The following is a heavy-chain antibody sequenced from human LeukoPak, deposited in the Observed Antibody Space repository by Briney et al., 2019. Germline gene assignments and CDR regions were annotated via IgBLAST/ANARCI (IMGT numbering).Heavy chain of an antibody. CDR2: VHYSGST. D-gene: IGHD3-22*01. CDR1: GGSISTYY. Sequence: SETLSLTCTVSGGSISTYYWSWIRQPPGKALEWIGYVHYSGSTNYNPSLESRVTMSVYTSKNQFSLKLSSVSAADTAVYYCARGKTYYFDSSRPGWFDPWGQGTLVTVSS. J-gene: IGHJ5*02. V-gene: IGHV4-59*01. CDR3: ARGKTYYFDSSRPGWFDP.